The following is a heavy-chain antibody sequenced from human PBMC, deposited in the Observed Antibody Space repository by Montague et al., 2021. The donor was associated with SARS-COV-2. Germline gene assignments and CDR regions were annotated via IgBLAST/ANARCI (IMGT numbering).Heavy chain of an antibody. D-gene: IGHD3-10*01. CDR2: IYYSGST. CDR1: GGSISSSSYY. Sequence: SETLSLTCTVSGGSISSSSYYWGWIRQPPGKGLEWIGSIYYSGSTYYNESLKSRVTISVDTSKNQFSLKLSSVTAADTAVYYCARLSNYYDSGSYYPHNYYYYGMDVWGQGTTVTVSS. V-gene: IGHV4-39*01. J-gene: IGHJ6*02. CDR3: ARLSNYYDSGSYYPHNYYYYGMDV.